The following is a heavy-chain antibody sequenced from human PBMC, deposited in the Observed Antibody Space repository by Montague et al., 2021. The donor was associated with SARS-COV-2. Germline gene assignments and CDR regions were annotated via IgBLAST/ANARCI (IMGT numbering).Heavy chain of an antibody. V-gene: IGHV4-59*01. CDR3: ARGGIRLGFGTLEGFDP. Sequence: SETLSLTCTVSGGSIKSYYWNWIRQTPGKGLEWIGYIFYTGTTDSNPSLKSQVTFSVDASKNQFSLRLSSVTAADTAIYYCARGGIRLGFGTLEGFDPWGQGTLVTVSS. D-gene: IGHD3-10*01. CDR1: GGSIKSYY. J-gene: IGHJ5*02. CDR2: IFYTGTT.